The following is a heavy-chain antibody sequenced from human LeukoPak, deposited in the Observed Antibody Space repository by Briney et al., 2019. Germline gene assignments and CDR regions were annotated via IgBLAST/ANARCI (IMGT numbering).Heavy chain of an antibody. J-gene: IGHJ6*02. Sequence: GGSLRLSCAASGFTVSSNYMSWVRQAPGKGLEWVSVIYSGGSTYYADSVKGRFTISRDNSKNTLYLQMNSLRAEDTAVYYCARDFRGPQNGMDVWGQGTTVTVSS. D-gene: IGHD3-16*01. CDR1: GFTVSSNY. CDR3: ARDFRGPQNGMDV. CDR2: IYSGGST. V-gene: IGHV3-53*01.